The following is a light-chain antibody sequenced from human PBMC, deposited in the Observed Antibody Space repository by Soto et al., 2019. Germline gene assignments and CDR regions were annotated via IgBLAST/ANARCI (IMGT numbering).Light chain of an antibody. Sequence: EIVLTQSPGTLSLSPGERATLSCRASQSVSSSYLAWYQQKPGQAPRLLIYVASSRATGIPDRFSGSGSGTDFSLTISRLEPEDLAVYFCQQYGSLRLTFCGGTKVEIK. CDR3: QQYGSLRLT. CDR2: VAS. V-gene: IGKV3-20*01. J-gene: IGKJ4*01. CDR1: QSVSSSY.